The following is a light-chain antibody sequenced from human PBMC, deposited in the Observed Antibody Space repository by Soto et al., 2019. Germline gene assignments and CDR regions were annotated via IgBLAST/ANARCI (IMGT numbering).Light chain of an antibody. Sequence: EIVLTQSPDTLSLSPGERATLSCRASQSVDSRYLAWYQQKRGQAPRLVIHAVSRRATGIPARFSGSGSGTDFTLTISRLQPDDFADYYGQQYDNSPRYSFGQGTKLQIK. V-gene: IGKV3-20*01. J-gene: IGKJ2*03. CDR2: AVS. CDR3: QQYDNSPRYS. CDR1: QSVDSRY.